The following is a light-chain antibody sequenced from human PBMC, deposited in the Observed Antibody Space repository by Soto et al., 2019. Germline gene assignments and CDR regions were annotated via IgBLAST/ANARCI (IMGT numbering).Light chain of an antibody. CDR2: GAS. V-gene: IGKV3-20*01. CDR1: QSVDSY. J-gene: IGKJ5*01. CDR3: QQYGSSIT. Sequence: EIVMTQSPATLSVSPGDGATLSCRASQSVDSYLAWYQQKPGQAPRLLIYGASGRATGIPDRFSGSGSGTDFTLTISRLEPEDFAVYYCQQYGSSITFGRGTRLEIK.